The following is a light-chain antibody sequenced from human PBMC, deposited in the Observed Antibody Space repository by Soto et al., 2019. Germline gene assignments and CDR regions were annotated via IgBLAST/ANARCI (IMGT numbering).Light chain of an antibody. J-gene: IGKJ4*01. Sequence: DIPMTQSPSSLSASVGDRVTIICRASQNINRYLAWFQQKPGKAPKSLIYDATSLQSGVPSRFSGSGSGTDFSLTISSLQPEDAATYYCQQYERYNPSFGGGTKLEI. CDR2: DAT. CDR3: QQYERYNPS. CDR1: QNINRY. V-gene: IGKV1-16*01.